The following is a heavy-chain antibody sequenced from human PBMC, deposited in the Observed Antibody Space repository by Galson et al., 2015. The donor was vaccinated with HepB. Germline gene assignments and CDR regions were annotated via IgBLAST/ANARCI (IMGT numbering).Heavy chain of an antibody. CDR3: TRDGFVVPSTEKQWLLPLGYFDL. V-gene: IGHV3-49*04. Sequence: SLRLSCAASGFTFGDYAMSWVRQAPGKGLEWVGFIRSKAYGGTTEYAASVKGRFTISRDDSKSIAYLQMNSLKTEDTAVYYCTRDGFVVPSTEKQWLLPLGYFDLWGRGTLVTVSS. D-gene: IGHD6-19*01. J-gene: IGHJ2*01. CDR1: GFTFGDYA. CDR2: IRSKAYGGTT.